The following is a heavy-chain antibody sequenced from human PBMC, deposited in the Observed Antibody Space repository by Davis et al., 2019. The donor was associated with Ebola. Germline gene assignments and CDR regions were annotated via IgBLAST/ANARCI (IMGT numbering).Heavy chain of an antibody. CDR3: ARLISGYYGVPGY. J-gene: IGHJ4*02. V-gene: IGHV4-39*01. CDR1: GDSIRSSSYY. CDR2: IYYSGTT. Sequence: SETLSLTCTVSGDSIRSSSYYWGWIRQPPGKGLEWVGSIYYSGTTFYNPSLKGRVTTSMDTSRNQFSLRLSSVTAADTAVYFCARLISGYYGVPGYWGQGTLVTVSS. D-gene: IGHD3-3*01.